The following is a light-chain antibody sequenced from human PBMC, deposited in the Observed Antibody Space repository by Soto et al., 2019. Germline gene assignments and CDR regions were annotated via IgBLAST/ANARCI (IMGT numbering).Light chain of an antibody. CDR1: QSVSRS. V-gene: IGKV3-11*01. CDR2: DAS. CDR3: QHRGNWPIT. J-gene: IGKJ4*01. Sequence: EIVLTQSPVTLSLSPGERATLSCRASQSVSRSLAWYQQKPGQAPRLLVYDASNRATGIPARFSGSGSGTDFTLTISSLEPEDFAVYFCQHRGNWPITFGGGTKVEIK.